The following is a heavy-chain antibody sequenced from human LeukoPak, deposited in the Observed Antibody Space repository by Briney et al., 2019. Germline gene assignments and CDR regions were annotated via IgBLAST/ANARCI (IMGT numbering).Heavy chain of an antibody. V-gene: IGHV4-39*01. Sequence: PSETLSLTCTVSGDSISVSDYYWGWIRQPPGKGLEWIGSVYYNGDTYYNPSLRSRVTTSIDTSKNQFSLRLSSVTAAVTSVYYCARHRAHSDYIDYWGQGTLVTVSS. CDR1: GDSISVSDYY. J-gene: IGHJ4*02. D-gene: IGHD3-10*01. CDR2: VYYNGDT. CDR3: ARHRAHSDYIDY.